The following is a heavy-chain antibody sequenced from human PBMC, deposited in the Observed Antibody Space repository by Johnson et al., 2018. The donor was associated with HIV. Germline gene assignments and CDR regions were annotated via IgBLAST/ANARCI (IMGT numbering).Heavy chain of an antibody. CDR1: RFTFSIYA. J-gene: IGHJ3*02. CDR2: ISGSGGST. D-gene: IGHD6-13*01. V-gene: IGHV3-23*04. Sequence: VQLVESGGGLVQPGGSLRLSCAASRFTFSIYAMTWVRQAPGKGLEWVSGISGSGGSTYYADSVKGRFTISRDNSKNTLYLEMNSLRDEDTAVYYCAEDKYSSSPDAFEIWGQGTLVTVSS. CDR3: AEDKYSSSPDAFEI.